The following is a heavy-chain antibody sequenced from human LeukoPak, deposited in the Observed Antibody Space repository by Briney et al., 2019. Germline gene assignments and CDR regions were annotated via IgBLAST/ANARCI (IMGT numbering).Heavy chain of an antibody. CDR1: GYSFTAYY. CDR3: ARKGGPRVNAFDI. J-gene: IGHJ3*02. V-gene: IGHV1-2*02. Sequence: GASVKVSCKASGYSFTAYYIYWVRQAPGQGLEWMGWINPNVGGANYAQKFQGRVTMTRDTSISTAYMDLSRLTSDDTAIYYCARKGGPRVNAFDIWGQGTMVTVSS. D-gene: IGHD1-14*01. CDR2: INPNVGGA.